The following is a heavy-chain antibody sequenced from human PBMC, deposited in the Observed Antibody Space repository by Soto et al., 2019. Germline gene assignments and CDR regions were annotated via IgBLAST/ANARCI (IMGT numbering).Heavy chain of an antibody. V-gene: IGHV3-21*01. CDR1: EFTFSSYS. J-gene: IGHJ6*02. CDR3: ARDRYGYSYGMDV. Sequence: EVQVVESGGGLVKPGGSLRLSWAASEFTFSSYSMNWVRQAPGKGLEWVSSISTGGHSIYYANSVKGRFTISRDNAKNSLYLQMNSLRAEDTAVYYCARDRYGYSYGMDVWGQDTTVTVSS. D-gene: IGHD5-18*01. CDR2: ISTGGHSI.